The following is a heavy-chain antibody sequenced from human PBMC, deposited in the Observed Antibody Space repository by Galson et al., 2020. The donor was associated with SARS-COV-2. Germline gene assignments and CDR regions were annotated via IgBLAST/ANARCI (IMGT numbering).Heavy chain of an antibody. D-gene: IGHD4-17*01. CDR2: IYYSGST. Sequence: SETLSLTCTVSGGSISSGDYYWSWIRQPPGKGLEWIGYIYYSGSTYYNPSLKSRVTISVDTSKNQFSLKLSSVTAADTAVYYCAREGFHDYGDYVADYWGQGTLVTVSS. J-gene: IGHJ4*02. V-gene: IGHV4-30-4*01. CDR3: AREGFHDYGDYVADY. CDR1: GGSISSGDYY.